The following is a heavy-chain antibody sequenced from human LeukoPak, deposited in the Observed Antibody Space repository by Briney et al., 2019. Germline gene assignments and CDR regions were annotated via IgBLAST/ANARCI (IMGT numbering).Heavy chain of an antibody. CDR1: EYSFINYW. CDR2: IFPGDSHT. J-gene: IGHJ4*02. CDR3: DRIAGTRYGGS. V-gene: IGHV5-51*01. D-gene: IGHD4-23*01. Sequence: GESLKISGKRPEYSFINYWIAGLRQMPGKGLEGRGIIFPGDSHTRYSPSFQGQVTISADMSIDTAYLKWSSLRASDTAMYYCDRIAGTRYGGSWGQGTLVLVS.